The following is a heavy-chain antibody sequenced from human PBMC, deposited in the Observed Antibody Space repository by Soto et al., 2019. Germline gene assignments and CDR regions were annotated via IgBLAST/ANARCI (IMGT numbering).Heavy chain of an antibody. CDR2: ISAYNGNT. CDR1: GYTFTSYG. D-gene: IGHD1-7*01. J-gene: IGHJ6*02. V-gene: IGHV1-18*01. CDR3: ARQLRTYYYYGMDV. Sequence: GASVKVSCKASGYTFTSYGISWVRQAPGQGLEWMGWISAYNGNTNYAQKLQGRVTMTTDTSTSTAYMELRSLRSDDTAVYYCARQLRTYYYYGMDVWGQGTTVTVSS.